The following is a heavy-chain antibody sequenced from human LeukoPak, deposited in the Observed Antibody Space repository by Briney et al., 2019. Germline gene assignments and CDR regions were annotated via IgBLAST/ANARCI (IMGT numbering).Heavy chain of an antibody. CDR3: ARGGGLDV. CDR1: GFTFSSYW. J-gene: IGHJ6*02. Sequence: GGSLRLSCAASGFTFSSYWMNWARQAPGKGLEWVASINHNGNVNYYVDSVKGRFTISRDNAKNSLYLQMSNLRAEDTAVYFCARGGGLDVWGPGATVTVSS. D-gene: IGHD3-16*01. CDR2: INHNGNVN. V-gene: IGHV3-7*03.